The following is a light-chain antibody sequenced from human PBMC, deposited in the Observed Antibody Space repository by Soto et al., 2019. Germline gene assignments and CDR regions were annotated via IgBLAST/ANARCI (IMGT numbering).Light chain of an antibody. J-gene: IGKJ4*01. Sequence: DIPLTQSPSFLSASVGDRVTVTCRASQGISSYLAWYQKKPGKAPNLLIYDAATLQSGVPSRFNNKETRTEFTLTISSLQPEDFATYYCQQLSTYPLTFGGGTKVEIK. CDR3: QQLSTYPLT. CDR1: QGISSY. V-gene: IGKV1-9*01. CDR2: DAA.